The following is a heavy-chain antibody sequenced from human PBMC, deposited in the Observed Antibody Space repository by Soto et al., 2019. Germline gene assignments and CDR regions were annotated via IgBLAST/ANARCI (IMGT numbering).Heavy chain of an antibody. Sequence: PSETLSLTCAVYGGSFSGYYWSWIRQPPGKGLEWIGEINHSGSTNYNPSLKSRVTISVDTSKNQFSLKLSSVTAADTAVYYCARGRTAYEDYYYDSSGYYRYWGQGTLVTVSS. D-gene: IGHD3-22*01. V-gene: IGHV4-34*01. CDR2: INHSGST. J-gene: IGHJ4*02. CDR3: ARGRTAYEDYYYDSSGYYRY. CDR1: GGSFSGYY.